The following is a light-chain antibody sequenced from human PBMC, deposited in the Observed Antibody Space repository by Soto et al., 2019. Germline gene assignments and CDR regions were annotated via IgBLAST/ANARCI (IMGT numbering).Light chain of an antibody. V-gene: IGKV3-15*01. Sequence: EVVMTQSPATLSVSPGERATLSCRASQSVSSNLAWYQQKPGQAPRLLIYGASTRATDIPARFSGSGSGTEFTLTISSLQSEDFAVYYCQQYNNWPWTFGQGTKVEIK. CDR2: GAS. CDR3: QQYNNWPWT. J-gene: IGKJ1*01. CDR1: QSVSSN.